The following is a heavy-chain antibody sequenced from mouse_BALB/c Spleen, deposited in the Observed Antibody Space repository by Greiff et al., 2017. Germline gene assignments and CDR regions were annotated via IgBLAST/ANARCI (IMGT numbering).Heavy chain of an antibody. Sequence: QVQLQQSGAELVRPGSSVKISCKASGYAFSSYWMNWVKQRPGQGLEWIGQIYPGDGDTNYNGKFKGKATLTADKSSSTAYMQLSSLTSEDSAVYFCARDGNYEDYAMDYWGQGTSVTVSS. D-gene: IGHD2-1*01. V-gene: IGHV1-80*01. CDR3: ARDGNYEDYAMDY. J-gene: IGHJ4*01. CDR2: IYPGDGDT. CDR1: GYAFSSYW.